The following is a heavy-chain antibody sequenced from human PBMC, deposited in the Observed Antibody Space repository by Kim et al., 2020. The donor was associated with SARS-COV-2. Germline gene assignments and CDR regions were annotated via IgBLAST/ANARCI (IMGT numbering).Heavy chain of an antibody. CDR3: AREGVVAAATGLDI. J-gene: IGHJ3*02. V-gene: IGHV3-30*07. Sequence: GPVKGRFTISQDTSTNTLYLKMNSLRAEDTAVYYCAREGVVAAATGLDIWGQGTMVTVSS. D-gene: IGHD2-2*01.